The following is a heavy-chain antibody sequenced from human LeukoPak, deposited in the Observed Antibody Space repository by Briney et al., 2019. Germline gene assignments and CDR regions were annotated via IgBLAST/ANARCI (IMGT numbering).Heavy chain of an antibody. V-gene: IGHV3-30-3*01. CDR1: GFTFSSYA. Sequence: GGSLRLSCAASGFTFSSYAMHWVRQAPGKGLEWVAVISYDGSNKYYADSVKGRFTISRDNSKNTLYLQMNSLRAEDTAVYYCARGPTVLTFYGMDVWGQGTTVTVSS. J-gene: IGHJ6*02. CDR3: ARGPTVLTFYGMDV. CDR2: ISYDGSNK. D-gene: IGHD4/OR15-4a*01.